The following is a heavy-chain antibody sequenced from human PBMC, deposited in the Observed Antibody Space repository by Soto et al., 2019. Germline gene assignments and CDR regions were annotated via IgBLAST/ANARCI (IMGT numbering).Heavy chain of an antibody. CDR2: IIAIFGTA. D-gene: IGHD4-4*01. Sequence: QVQLVQSGAEVKKPGSSVKVSCKASGGTFSSYAISWVRQAPGQGLEWMGGIIAIFGTADYAQKFQGRVTLTEDESTSTAYMELISLRSEDTAVYYCAKPHSLQDSYYGMDVWGQGTTVTVSS. J-gene: IGHJ6*02. CDR1: GGTFSSYA. CDR3: AKPHSLQDSYYGMDV. V-gene: IGHV1-69*12.